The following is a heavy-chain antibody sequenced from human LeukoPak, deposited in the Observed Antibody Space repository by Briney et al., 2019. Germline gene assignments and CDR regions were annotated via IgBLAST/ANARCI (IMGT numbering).Heavy chain of an antibody. CDR2: IYYSGST. CDR3: ARLGSPEYYYDSSGYYPFDY. Sequence: SETLSLTCTVSGGSISSYYWSWIRQPPGKGLEWIGYIYYSGSTNYNPSLKSRVTRSVDTSKNQFSLKPSSVTAADTAVYYCARLGSPEYYYDSSGYYPFDYWGQGTLVTVSS. D-gene: IGHD3-22*01. CDR1: GGSISSYY. V-gene: IGHV4-59*08. J-gene: IGHJ4*02.